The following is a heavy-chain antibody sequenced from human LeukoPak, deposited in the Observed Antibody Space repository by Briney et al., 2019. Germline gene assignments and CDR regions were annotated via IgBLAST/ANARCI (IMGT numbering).Heavy chain of an antibody. V-gene: IGHV3-48*03. J-gene: IGHJ4*02. CDR2: INSGGSNI. D-gene: IGHD6-13*01. CDR1: GFSFSSYD. CDR3: ARGIAAAGNYFDY. Sequence: GGSLRLSCAASGFSFSSYDMNWVRQAPGKGLEWVSFINSGGSNIKYADSVQGRFSISRENGKNSLYLQMNSLRAEDTAVYYCARGIAAAGNYFDYWGQGTLVTVSS.